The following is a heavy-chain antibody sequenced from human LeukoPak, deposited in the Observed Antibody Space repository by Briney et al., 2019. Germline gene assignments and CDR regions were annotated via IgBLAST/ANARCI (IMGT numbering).Heavy chain of an antibody. CDR1: GFTFSSYW. CDR2: IKQDGSEK. CDR3: AREWKGKLRYIDY. D-gene: IGHD1-7*01. V-gene: IGHV3-7*03. J-gene: IGHJ4*02. Sequence: GGSLRLSCAASGFTFSSYWMSWVRQAPAKGLEWVANIKQDGSEKYYVDSVKGRFTISRDNAKNSLYLQMNSLRAEDTAVYYCAREWKGKLRYIDYWGQGTLVTVSS.